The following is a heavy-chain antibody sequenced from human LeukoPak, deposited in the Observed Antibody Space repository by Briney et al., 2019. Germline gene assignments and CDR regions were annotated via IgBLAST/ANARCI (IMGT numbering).Heavy chain of an antibody. J-gene: IGHJ6*02. CDR2: ISAYNGNT. CDR3: ARDYCSGGSCNPLAYYYYGMDV. CDR1: GYTFTSYG. V-gene: IGHV1-18*01. Sequence: ASVKVSCKASGYTFTSYGISWVRQAPGQGLEWMGWISAYNGNTNYAHKLQGRVTMTTDTSTSTAYMELRSLRSDDTAVYYCARDYCSGGSCNPLAYYYYGMDVWGQGTTVTVSS. D-gene: IGHD2-15*01.